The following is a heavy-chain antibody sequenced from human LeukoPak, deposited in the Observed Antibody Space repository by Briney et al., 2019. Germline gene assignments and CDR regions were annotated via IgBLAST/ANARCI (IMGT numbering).Heavy chain of an antibody. CDR1: GYTFTSFG. V-gene: IGHV1-18*04. CDR2: ISNFDAKT. D-gene: IGHD3-3*01. Sequence: ASVKVSCKASGYTFTSFGITWVRQAPGQGLEWIGWISNFDAKTNYAQKFDGRVTMTTDSSTSTAYLELIRLKSDDTAVYYCARDLPFEGVLEWLLEYWGQGTLVTVSS. CDR3: ARDLPFEGVLEWLLEY. J-gene: IGHJ1*01.